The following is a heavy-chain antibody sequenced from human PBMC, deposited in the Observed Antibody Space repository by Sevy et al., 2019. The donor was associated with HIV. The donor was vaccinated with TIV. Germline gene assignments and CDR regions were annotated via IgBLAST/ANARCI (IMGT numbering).Heavy chain of an antibody. D-gene: IGHD2-15*01. CDR3: TTNGGDCSGIGCLVS. CDR1: EFIFNNAW. Sequence: GGSLRLSCVASEFIFNNAWMHWVRQAPGKGLEWVGRIKSNMDGAAKDYAAPVKGRFTIPRDDSKNTLFLQMNSLKSDDTAVYFCTTNGGDCSGIGCLVSWGQGTQVTVSS. J-gene: IGHJ4*02. V-gene: IGHV3-15*01. CDR2: IKSNMDGAAK.